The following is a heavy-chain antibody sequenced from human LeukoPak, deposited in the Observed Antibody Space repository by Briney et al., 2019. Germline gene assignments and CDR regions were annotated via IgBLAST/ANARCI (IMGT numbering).Heavy chain of an antibody. CDR3: ARWLQSWGVFDY. CDR2: ISYDGSNK. V-gene: IGHV3-30*04. J-gene: IGHJ4*02. D-gene: IGHD5-24*01. CDR1: GFTFSSYA. Sequence: GRSLRLSCAASGFTFSSYAMHWVRQAPGKGLEWVAVISYDGSNKYYADSVKGRFTISRDNSKNTLYLKMNSLRAEDTAVYYCARWLQSWGVFDYWGQGTLVTVSS.